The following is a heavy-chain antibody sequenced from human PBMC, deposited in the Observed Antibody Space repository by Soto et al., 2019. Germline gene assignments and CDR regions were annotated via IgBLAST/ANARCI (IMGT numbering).Heavy chain of an antibody. CDR3: ASPHTYYGGSPFDY. CDR2: IIPIFGTA. Sequence: QVQLVQSGAEVKKTGSSVKVSCKASGGTFSSYAISWVRQAPGQGLEWMGGIIPIFGTANYAQKFQGRVTITADESTSTAYMELSSLRSEDTAVYYCASPHTYYGGSPFDYWGQGTLVTVSS. D-gene: IGHD2-15*01. J-gene: IGHJ4*02. CDR1: GGTFSSYA. V-gene: IGHV1-69*01.